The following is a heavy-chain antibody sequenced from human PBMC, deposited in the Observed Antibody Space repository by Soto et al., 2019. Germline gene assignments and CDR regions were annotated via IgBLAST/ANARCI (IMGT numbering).Heavy chain of an antibody. Sequence: GESLKISCKGSGYSFTSYWISWVRQMPGKGLEWMGRIDPSDSYTNYSPSFQGHVTISADKSISTAYLQWSSLKASDTAMYYCARLIRYCSRTSYYAEDYFDYWGQGTLVTVSS. D-gene: IGHD2-2*01. CDR1: GYSFTSYW. CDR3: ARLIRYCSRTSYYAEDYFDY. CDR2: IDPSDSYT. V-gene: IGHV5-10-1*01. J-gene: IGHJ4*02.